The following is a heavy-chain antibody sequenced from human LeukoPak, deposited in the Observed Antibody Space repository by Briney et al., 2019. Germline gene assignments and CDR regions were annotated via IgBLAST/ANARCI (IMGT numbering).Heavy chain of an antibody. CDR1: GYSFTSYW. CDR3: ARHDHYYAMDV. V-gene: IGHV5-51*01. Sequence: GGSLQISCKGSGYSFTSYWIGWVRQMPGKGLEWRGIIYPGDSDTRYSPAFQGQVTISADKSIRNAYLQWSSLKASDTAIYYCARHDHYYAMDVWGQGTTVTVS. J-gene: IGHJ6*02. CDR2: IYPGDSDT.